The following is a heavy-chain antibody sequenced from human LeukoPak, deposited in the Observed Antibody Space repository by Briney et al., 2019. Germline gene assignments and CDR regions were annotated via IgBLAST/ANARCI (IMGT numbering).Heavy chain of an antibody. V-gene: IGHV3-21*01. CDR1: GFTFSSYS. CDR3: ARDGGRNNDY. Sequence: GGTPRLSCAASGFTFSSYSMNWVRQAPGKGLEWVSSISSSSSYIYYADSVKGRFTISKDNAKNSLYLQMNSLRVEDTAVYYCARDGGRNNDYWGQGTLVTVSS. CDR2: ISSSSSYI. D-gene: IGHD3-3*01. J-gene: IGHJ4*02.